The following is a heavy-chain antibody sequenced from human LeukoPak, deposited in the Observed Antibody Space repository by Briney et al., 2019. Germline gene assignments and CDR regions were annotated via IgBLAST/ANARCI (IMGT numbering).Heavy chain of an antibody. Sequence: GGSLRLSCAASGFTFTNYAMNWVRQAPGKGLHWVSTISGRGDYTYYADSVKGRFTISRDNSKNTLYLQMNSLRAEDTAVYYCAKGYTYGSDWGQGTLVTVSS. D-gene: IGHD5-18*01. J-gene: IGHJ4*02. CDR1: GFTFTNYA. V-gene: IGHV3-23*01. CDR3: AKGYTYGSD. CDR2: ISGRGDYT.